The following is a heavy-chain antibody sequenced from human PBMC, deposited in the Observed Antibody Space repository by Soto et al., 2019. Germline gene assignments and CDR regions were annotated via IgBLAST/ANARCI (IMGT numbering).Heavy chain of an antibody. V-gene: IGHV3-23*01. D-gene: IGHD3-10*01. J-gene: IGHJ4*02. CDR2: IGGSGGTT. Sequence: GGSLRLSCAAYGITFSTYAMNWVRQAPGKGLEWVSTIGGSGGTTYYADSVKGRFTISRDNSKNTLYLQMNSLRAEDTAVYYCATLTPFAYGSGGCWGQGTLVTVSS. CDR3: ATLTPFAYGSGGC. CDR1: GITFSTYA.